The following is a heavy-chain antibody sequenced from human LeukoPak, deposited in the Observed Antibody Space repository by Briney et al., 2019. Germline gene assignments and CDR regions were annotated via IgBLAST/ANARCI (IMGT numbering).Heavy chain of an antibody. D-gene: IGHD3-22*01. V-gene: IGHV3-23*01. CDR2: LSGSAGST. J-gene: IGHJ3*02. Sequence: QPGGSLRLSCAASGFTFSSYAMSWVRQAPGKGLEWVSSLSGSAGSTYYADYVKGRFTISRDNSKNTLYLQMNSLRAEDTGVYYCAKDQYYDSSYCAFDMWGQGTMVTVSS. CDR1: GFTFSSYA. CDR3: AKDQYYDSSYCAFDM.